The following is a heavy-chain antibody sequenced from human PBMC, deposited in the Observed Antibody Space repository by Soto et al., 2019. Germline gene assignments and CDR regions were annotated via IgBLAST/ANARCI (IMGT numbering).Heavy chain of an antibody. Sequence: QVQLVQSGAEVKKPGSSVTVSCKASGGIFSTYAISWLRQAPGQGLEWMGGIIPIFGTPNYAQRFHGRVTITADESTTTSYMELSRLKSEDTAVYYCAIDRDDYGSGNYYNRIDFWGQVTLVTVSS. CDR1: GGIFSTYA. D-gene: IGHD3-10*01. CDR2: IIPIFGTP. V-gene: IGHV1-69*01. J-gene: IGHJ4*02. CDR3: AIDRDDYGSGNYYNRIDF.